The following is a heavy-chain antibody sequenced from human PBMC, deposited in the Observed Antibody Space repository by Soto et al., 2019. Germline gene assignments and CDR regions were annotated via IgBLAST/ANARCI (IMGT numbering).Heavy chain of an antibody. Sequence: KTSETLSLTCAVYGGSFSGYYWSWIRQPPGKGLEWIGEINHSGSTNYNPSLKSRVTISVDTSKNQFSLKLSSVTAADTAVYYCARGLRTLDPWGQGTLVTVSS. CDR2: INHSGST. CDR1: GGSFSGYY. CDR3: ARGLRTLDP. J-gene: IGHJ5*02. V-gene: IGHV4-34*01.